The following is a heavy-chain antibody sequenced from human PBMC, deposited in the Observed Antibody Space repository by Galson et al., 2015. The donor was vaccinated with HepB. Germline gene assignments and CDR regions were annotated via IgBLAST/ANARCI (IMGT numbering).Heavy chain of an antibody. D-gene: IGHD3-9*01. V-gene: IGHV3-7*01. J-gene: IGHJ2*01. Sequence: SLRLSCAASGFTFSNYWMNWVRQAPGKGLEWVANIKQDGSSTSYADSVKGRFTISRDNAKNTLYLQMNSLRAEDTAVYYCAREGDKLRYFDWLLSWYFDLWGRGTLVTVSS. CDR2: IKQDGSST. CDR1: GFTFSNYW. CDR3: AREGDKLRYFDWLLSWYFDL.